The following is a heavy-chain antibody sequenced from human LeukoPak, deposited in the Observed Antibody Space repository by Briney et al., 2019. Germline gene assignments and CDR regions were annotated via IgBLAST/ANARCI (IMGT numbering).Heavy chain of an antibody. J-gene: IGHJ4*02. Sequence: GGSLRLSCAASGFTFSSYWMHWVRQAPGKGLVWVSRISDGGSTTTYADSVKGRFTISRDNAKNTLYLQMNGLRAEDTAVYYCSRSAYYDGSGNYYDYWGRGTLVTVSS. CDR1: GFTFSSYW. CDR2: ISDGGSTT. V-gene: IGHV3-74*01. CDR3: SRSAYYDGSGNYYDY. D-gene: IGHD3-22*01.